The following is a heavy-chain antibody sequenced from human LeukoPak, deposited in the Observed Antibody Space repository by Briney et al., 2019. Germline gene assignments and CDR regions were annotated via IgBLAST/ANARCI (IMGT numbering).Heavy chain of an antibody. CDR3: ASNYDSYDY. CDR1: GGSISSSSYY. Sequence: SXTLSLTCTVSGGSISSSSYYWGWIRQPPGKGLEWIGSIYYSGSTYYNPSLKSRVTISVDTSKNQFSLKLSSVTAADTAVYYCASNYDSYDYWGQGTLVTVSS. D-gene: IGHD3-22*01. CDR2: IYYSGST. J-gene: IGHJ4*02. V-gene: IGHV4-39*01.